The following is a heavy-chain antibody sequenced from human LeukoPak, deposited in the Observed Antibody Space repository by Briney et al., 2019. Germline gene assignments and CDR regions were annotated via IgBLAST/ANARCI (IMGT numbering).Heavy chain of an antibody. Sequence: GGSLRLSCAASGFTFSSYGMHWVRQAPGKGLEWVAVISYDGSNKYHADSVKGRLTISRDNAKNSLYLQINSLRAEDTAVYYCVRGDSRDYWGQGTLVTVSS. CDR1: GFTFSSYG. CDR2: ISYDGSNK. D-gene: IGHD6-13*01. CDR3: VRGDSRDY. J-gene: IGHJ4*02. V-gene: IGHV3-30*03.